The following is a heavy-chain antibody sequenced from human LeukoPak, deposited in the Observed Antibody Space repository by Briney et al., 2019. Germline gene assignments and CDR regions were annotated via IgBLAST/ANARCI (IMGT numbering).Heavy chain of an antibody. CDR1: GGSFSGYY. V-gene: IGHV4-34*01. CDR3: ARGGQGLGT. D-gene: IGHD1-7*01. CDR2: INHSGGT. Sequence: SGPLSLTCAVYGGSFSGYYWNWIRPRPGKGRGWKGEINHSGGTNYNPALKRGVTISIDTSKNQFSLKLSSVTAADTAVYYCARGGQGLGTWGQGTLVTVSS. J-gene: IGHJ4*02.